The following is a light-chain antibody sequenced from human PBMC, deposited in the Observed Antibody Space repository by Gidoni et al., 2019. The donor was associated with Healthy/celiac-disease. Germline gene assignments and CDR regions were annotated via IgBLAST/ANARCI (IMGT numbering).Light chain of an antibody. CDR3: QQYNSYARA. CDR1: QSISSW. V-gene: IGKV1-5*03. CDR2: KAS. Sequence: DIQMTQSPSTLSASVGDRVTITCRASQSISSWLAWYQQKPGKAPKLLIYKASSLESGVTSMFSGSGSGTQFPLTISRLHPDDFATYYCQQYNSYARAFGQGTKVEIK. J-gene: IGKJ1*01.